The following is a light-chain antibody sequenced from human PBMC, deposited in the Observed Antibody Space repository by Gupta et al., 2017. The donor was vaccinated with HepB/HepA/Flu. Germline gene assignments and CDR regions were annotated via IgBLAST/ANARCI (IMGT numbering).Light chain of an antibody. Sequence: QSVLTQPPSVSAAPGQKVTISCSGARLNIETNVVSWYKQFPGTAPKLVIYVDDKRPSGIPDRFSGTKSGTSAALAITGLQTADEADYYCASWDISLDAWVFGGGTKLTVL. V-gene: IGLV1-51*01. CDR1: RLNIETNV. CDR2: VDD. CDR3: ASWDISLDAWV. J-gene: IGLJ3*02.